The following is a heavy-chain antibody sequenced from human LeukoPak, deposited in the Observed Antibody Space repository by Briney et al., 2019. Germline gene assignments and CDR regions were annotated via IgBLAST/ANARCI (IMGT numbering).Heavy chain of an antibody. V-gene: IGHV3-7*01. CDR2: IKQDGSEK. D-gene: IGHD3-3*01. J-gene: IGHJ4*02. Sequence: GGSLRLSCAAAGFSFSDYWMSWVRQAPGKGLEWVANIKQDGSEKYYVDSVKGRFTISRDNAKNSLYLQMNSLRAEDTAVYYCARDLYYDFWSGYYWGHYFDYWGQGILVTVSS. CDR1: GFSFSDYW. CDR3: ARDLYYDFWSGYYWGHYFDY.